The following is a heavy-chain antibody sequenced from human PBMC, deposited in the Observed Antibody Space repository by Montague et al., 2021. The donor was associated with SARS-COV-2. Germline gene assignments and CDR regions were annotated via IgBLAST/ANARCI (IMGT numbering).Heavy chain of an antibody. J-gene: IGHJ2*01. CDR3: AGDRGRFWHFDL. CDR1: GGSISSYY. Sequence: SETLSLTCTVSGGSISSYYWNWIRQSPGKGLEWIGHIYYSGSTKYNPSLKSRVTISVDTSKSQMSLRLNSVTAADTAVYYCAGDRGRFWHFDLWGRGTLVTVSS. CDR2: IYYSGST. V-gene: IGHV4-59*01. D-gene: IGHD5-12*01.